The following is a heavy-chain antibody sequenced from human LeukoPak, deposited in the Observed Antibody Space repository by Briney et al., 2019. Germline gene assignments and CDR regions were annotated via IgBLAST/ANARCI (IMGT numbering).Heavy chain of an antibody. J-gene: IGHJ3*02. CDR3: ARGSTTVIDQGDAFDI. V-gene: IGHV1-2*02. Sequence: GASVKVSCKASGYTFTDYYMHWVRQAPGQGLEWMGWINPNNGGPNYAQKFQGRVTMTRDTSISTAYMELRRLRSDDTAVYSCARGSTTVIDQGDAFDIWGQGTMVTVSS. D-gene: IGHD3-22*01. CDR1: GYTFTDYY. CDR2: INPNNGGP.